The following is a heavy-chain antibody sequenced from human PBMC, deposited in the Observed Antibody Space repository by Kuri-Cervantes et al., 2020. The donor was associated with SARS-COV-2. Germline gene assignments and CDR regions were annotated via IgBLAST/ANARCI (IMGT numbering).Heavy chain of an antibody. Sequence: ASVKVSCQASVYTFTSYDINWVRQATGQGLEWMGWMNPNSGNTGYAQKFQGRVTITRNTSISTAYMELSSLRSEDTAVYYCASRRGFLAYNDAFDIWGQGTMVTVSS. J-gene: IGHJ3*02. D-gene: IGHD3-3*01. CDR2: MNPNSGNT. CDR3: ASRRGFLAYNDAFDI. V-gene: IGHV1-8*03. CDR1: VYTFTSYD.